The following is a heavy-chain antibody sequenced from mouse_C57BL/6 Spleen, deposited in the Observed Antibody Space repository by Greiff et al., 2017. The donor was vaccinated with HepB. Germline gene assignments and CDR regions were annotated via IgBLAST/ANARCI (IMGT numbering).Heavy chain of an antibody. Sequence: VHVKQSGAELVKPGASVKLSCTASGFNIKDYYMHWVKQRTEQGLEWIGRIDPEDGETIYAPKFQGKATITADTSSNTAYLQLSSLTSEDTAVYYCARGVGRFDYWGQGTTLTVSS. CDR2: IDPEDGET. V-gene: IGHV14-2*01. D-gene: IGHD4-1*01. CDR3: ARGVGRFDY. CDR1: GFNIKDYY. J-gene: IGHJ2*01.